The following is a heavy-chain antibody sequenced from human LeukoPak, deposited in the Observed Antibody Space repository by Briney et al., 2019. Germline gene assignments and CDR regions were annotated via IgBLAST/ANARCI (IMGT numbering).Heavy chain of an antibody. D-gene: IGHD3-22*01. V-gene: IGHV3-30*03. CDR1: GFTFSSYW. J-gene: IGHJ4*02. CDR2: ISYDGSNK. Sequence: GGSLRLSCAASGFTFSSYWMHWVRQAPGKGLVWVAVISYDGSNKYYADSVKGRFTISRDNSKNTLYLQMNSLRAEDTAVYYCAREGHYDSSGYPYYFDYWGQGTLVTVSS. CDR3: AREGHYDSSGYPYYFDY.